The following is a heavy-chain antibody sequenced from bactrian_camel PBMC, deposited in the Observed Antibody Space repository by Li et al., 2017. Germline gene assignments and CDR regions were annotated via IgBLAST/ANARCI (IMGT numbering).Heavy chain of an antibody. CDR1: RALVLRRC. J-gene: IGHJ4*01. Sequence: HVQLVESGGGSVQAGGSLRLSCVASRALVLRRCMAWFRQAPGKEREEVAHIGGDGATRYAESVQDRFFISKDGAKNTLYLQMNNLKPEDTAIYYCAADREGHCLYLHERRNWGQGTQVTVS. V-gene: IGHV3-3*01. CDR3: AADREGHCLYLHERRN. D-gene: IGHD2*01. CDR2: IGGDGATR.